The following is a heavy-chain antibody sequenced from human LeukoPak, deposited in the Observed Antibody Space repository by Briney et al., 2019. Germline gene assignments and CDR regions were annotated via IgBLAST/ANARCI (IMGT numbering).Heavy chain of an antibody. D-gene: IGHD3-10*01. J-gene: IGHJ6*02. V-gene: IGHV1-18*01. CDR3: AKDQGSGDTSYYYNVMDV. CDR2: ISAYNGNT. CDR1: GYTFTSYG. Sequence: ASVKVSCKASGYTFTSYGISWVRQAPGQGLEWMGWISAYNGNTNYAQKLQGRVTMTTDTSTSTAYMELRSLRSDDTAVYYCAKDQGSGDTSYYYNVMDVWGQGTTVTVSS.